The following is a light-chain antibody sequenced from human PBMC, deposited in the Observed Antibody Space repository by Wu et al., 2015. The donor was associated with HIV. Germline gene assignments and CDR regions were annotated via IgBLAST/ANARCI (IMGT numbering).Light chain of an antibody. V-gene: IGKV3-11*01. Sequence: DILLTQSPATLSLSPGERATLSCRASQSVNWYLAWFQQKPGQVPRLPIYDSANRATGIPGRFSGSGSGTDFTLTISSLQSEDFAIYYCQQYNKWPWTFGQGTRVEIK. CDR1: QSVNWY. J-gene: IGKJ1*01. CDR2: DSA. CDR3: QQYNKWPWT.